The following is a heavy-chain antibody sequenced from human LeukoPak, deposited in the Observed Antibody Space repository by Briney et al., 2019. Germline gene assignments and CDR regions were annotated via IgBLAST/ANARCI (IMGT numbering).Heavy chain of an antibody. CDR2: IYYSGST. D-gene: IGHD4-17*01. CDR1: GGSISSYY. Sequence: SETLSLTCTVSGGSISSYYWSWIRQPPGKGLEWIGYIYYSGSTNYNPSLKSRVTISVDTSKNQFSLKLSSVTAADTAVYYCAREVGYGDYVRLFDYWGQGTLVTVSS. J-gene: IGHJ4*02. V-gene: IGHV4-59*01. CDR3: AREVGYGDYVRLFDY.